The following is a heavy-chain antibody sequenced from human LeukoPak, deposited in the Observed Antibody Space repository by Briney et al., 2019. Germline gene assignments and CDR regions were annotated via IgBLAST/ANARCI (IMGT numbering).Heavy chain of an antibody. CDR1: SGSISSSPYY. D-gene: IGHD6-13*01. CDR2: IYHSGST. V-gene: IGHV4-39*01. CDR3: VSSSWAFDF. J-gene: IGHJ4*02. Sequence: KTSETLSLTCIASSGSISSSPYYWGWVRQPPGKGLEWIGSIYHSGSTYYNPSLKSRVTISVDTSNNQFSLRVTSVTAADTAVYYCVSSSWAFDFWGQGTLVSVSS.